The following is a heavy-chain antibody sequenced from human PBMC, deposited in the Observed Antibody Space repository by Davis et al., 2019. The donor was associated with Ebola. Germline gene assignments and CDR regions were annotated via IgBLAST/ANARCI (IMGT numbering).Heavy chain of an antibody. D-gene: IGHD3-3*01. CDR2: ISSSSSYI. CDR3: ARAGRFLEWFVFDP. Sequence: GESLKISCAASGFTFSSYWMSWVRQAPGKGLEWVSSISSSSSYIYYADSVKGRFTLSRDNSKNSLYLQMNSLRAEDTAVYYCARAGRFLEWFVFDPWGQGTLVTVSS. CDR1: GFTFSSYW. J-gene: IGHJ5*02. V-gene: IGHV3-21*01.